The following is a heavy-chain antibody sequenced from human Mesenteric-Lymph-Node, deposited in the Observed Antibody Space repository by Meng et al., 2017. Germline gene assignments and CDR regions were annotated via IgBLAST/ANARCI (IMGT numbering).Heavy chain of an antibody. D-gene: IGHD1-14*01. CDR1: GGSVSSGGYY. CDR2: IYYSGST. CDR3: ARAEYYNWFDP. Sequence: VHLQEAGAGLVKTSQNMSLTVSVSGGSVSSGGYYWTWIRQHPGKGLEWFGHIYYSGSTFYNPSLKRRVTISIDTSKNQFSLKLSSVTAADTAVYYCARAEYYNWFDPWGQGTLVTVSS. J-gene: IGHJ5*02. V-gene: IGHV4-30-4*08.